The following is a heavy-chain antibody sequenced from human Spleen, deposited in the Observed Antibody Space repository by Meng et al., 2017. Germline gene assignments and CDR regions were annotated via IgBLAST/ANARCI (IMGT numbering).Heavy chain of an antibody. CDR2: VYYNGHT. V-gene: IGHV4-61*01. Sequence: QVQLRQWGAGLVRPSETLSLTCSVSGASVSSGSNYWTWIRQPPGKGLEWIGYVYYNGHTSYKPSLKSRVTISMDTSKRQFSLKLTSVTAADAAVYYCARGGGGGYTYGLAYWGQGILVTVSS. CDR1: GASVSSGSNY. D-gene: IGHD5-18*01. CDR3: ARGGGGGYTYGLAY. J-gene: IGHJ4*02.